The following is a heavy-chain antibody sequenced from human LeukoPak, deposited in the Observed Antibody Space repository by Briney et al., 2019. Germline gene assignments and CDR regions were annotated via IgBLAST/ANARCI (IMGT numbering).Heavy chain of an antibody. V-gene: IGHV1-46*01. D-gene: IGHD6-19*01. CDR2: INPSGGST. CDR3: ARAGSSYYYMDV. J-gene: IGHJ6*03. Sequence: ASVKVSCKASGYTVTSYYMHWVRQAPGQGLEWMGIINPSGGSTSYAQKFQGRVTMTRDMSTSTVYMELSSLRSEDTAVYYCARAGSSYYYMDVWGKGTTVTVSS. CDR1: GYTVTSYY.